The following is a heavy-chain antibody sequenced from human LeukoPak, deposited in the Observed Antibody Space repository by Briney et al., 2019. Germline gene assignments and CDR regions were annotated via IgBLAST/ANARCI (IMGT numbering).Heavy chain of an antibody. J-gene: IGHJ2*01. Sequence: RGSLRLSCAASRFTLRDYYMSWIRQTPGKGVGWNSYKSSNGNTIYYAEAVKGRFTVSRDSSNNSMTLQMTSLRAEDSAVYYCARSSSYFTYFDLWGRDTRVTVSS. CDR3: ARSSSYFTYFDL. CDR2: KSSNGNTI. CDR1: RFTLRDYY. V-gene: IGHV3-11*04. D-gene: IGHD2/OR15-2a*01.